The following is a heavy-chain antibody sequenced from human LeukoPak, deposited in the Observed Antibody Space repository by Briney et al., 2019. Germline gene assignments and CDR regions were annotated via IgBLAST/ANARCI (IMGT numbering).Heavy chain of an antibody. V-gene: IGHV4-59*01. CDR2: IYYSGST. D-gene: IGHD5-18*01. Sequence: PSETLSLTCTVSGGSINNYYWGWIRQPPGKGLEWIGYIYYSGSTNYNPSLKSRVTISLDTSKNQFSLKLSSVTAADTAVYYCARGYSYSYVFDYWGQGTLVTVSS. CDR1: GGSINNYY. J-gene: IGHJ4*02. CDR3: ARGYSYSYVFDY.